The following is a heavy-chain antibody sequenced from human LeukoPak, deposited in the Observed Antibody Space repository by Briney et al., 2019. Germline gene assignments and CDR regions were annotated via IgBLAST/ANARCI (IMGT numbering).Heavy chain of an antibody. CDR2: ISSSTNTI. D-gene: IGHD4-23*01. J-gene: IGHJ3*02. V-gene: IGHV3-48*02. Sequence: GRSLRLSCAASGFTFSSYSMNWVRQAPGKGLEWVSYISSSTNTIYYADSVKGRFTISRDNAKNSLFLQMNSLRDEDTAVYYCARGGYGANDDAFDIWGQGTMVTVSS. CDR3: ARGGYGANDDAFDI. CDR1: GFTFSSYS.